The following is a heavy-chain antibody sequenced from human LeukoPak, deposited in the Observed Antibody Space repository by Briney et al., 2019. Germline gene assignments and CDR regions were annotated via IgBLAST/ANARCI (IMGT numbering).Heavy chain of an antibody. CDR1: GFTFSSYS. CDR2: ISSSSSYI. D-gene: IGHD6-6*01. CDR3: ARRYSSSSRAFDY. Sequence: GGSLRLSCEASGFTFSSYSMNWVRQAPGKGLEWVSSISSSSSYIYYADSVKGRFTISRDNAKNSLYLQMSSLRAEDTAVYYCARRYSSSSRAFDYWGQGTVVTVSS. V-gene: IGHV3-21*01. J-gene: IGHJ4*02.